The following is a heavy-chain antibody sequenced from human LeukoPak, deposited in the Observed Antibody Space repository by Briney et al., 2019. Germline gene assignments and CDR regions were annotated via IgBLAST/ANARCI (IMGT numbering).Heavy chain of an antibody. CDR2: IYSSGST. D-gene: IGHD2-2*01. Sequence: SETLSLTCTVSGASINSYYWSWIPQPPGKGLEWIGYIYSSGSTNYNPSLTSRVTISVDTSKNQFSLNLSSVTAADTAVYYCANIVVVAAAIEGGQYYYYYMDVWGKGTTVTVSS. CDR1: GASINSYY. CDR3: ANIVVVAAAIEGGQYYYYYMDV. J-gene: IGHJ6*03. V-gene: IGHV4-59*01.